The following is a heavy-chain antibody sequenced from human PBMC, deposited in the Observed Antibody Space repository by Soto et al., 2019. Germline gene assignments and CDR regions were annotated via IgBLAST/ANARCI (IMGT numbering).Heavy chain of an antibody. CDR3: ARGDRGGFDI. J-gene: IGHJ3*02. V-gene: IGHV3-74*01. D-gene: IGHD2-15*01. CDR2: IHSDGTTT. CDR1: GFTFSYYW. Sequence: ELKLVESGGGLVQPGGSLRLSCAASGFTFSYYWMHWVRQAPGTGLVWVSHIHSDGTTTTYADSVKGRFTVSRDNTKNTLYLQMNSLRAEDTAVYCCARGDRGGFDIWGQGTVAIVSS.